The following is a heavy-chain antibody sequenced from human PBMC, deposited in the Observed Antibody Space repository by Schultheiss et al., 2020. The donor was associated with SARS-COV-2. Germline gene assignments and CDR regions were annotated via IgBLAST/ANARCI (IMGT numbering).Heavy chain of an antibody. J-gene: IGHJ6*02. CDR1: GFTFNSCV. CDR3: ARGERFLEWFWDDYYYYGMDV. V-gene: IGHV3-64*04. CDR2: ISSDGGRT. D-gene: IGHD3-3*01. Sequence: GGSLRLSCSASGFTFNSCVIHWVRQAPGNGLESVSAISSDGGRTYYADSVKGRFTISRDNAKNSLYLQMNSLRAEDTAVYYCARGERFLEWFWDDYYYYGMDVWGQGTTVTVSS.